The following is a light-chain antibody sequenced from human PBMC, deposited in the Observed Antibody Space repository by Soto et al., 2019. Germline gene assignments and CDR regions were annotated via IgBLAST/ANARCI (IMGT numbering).Light chain of an antibody. J-gene: IGLJ2*01. CDR3: QSYDSSLSGVV. Sequence: QSVLTQPPSVSGAPGQRVTISCTGSSSNIGAGHDVHWYQQLPGTAPKLLIYGNSNRPSGVPDRFSASKSGTSASLAITGLQAEDEADYYCQSYDSSLSGVVFGGGTKVTVL. CDR1: SSNIGAGHD. V-gene: IGLV1-40*01. CDR2: GNS.